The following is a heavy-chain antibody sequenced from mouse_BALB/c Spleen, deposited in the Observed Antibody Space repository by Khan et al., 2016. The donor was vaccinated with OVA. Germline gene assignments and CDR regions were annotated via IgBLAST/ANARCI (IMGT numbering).Heavy chain of an antibody. D-gene: IGHD1-2*01. CDR3: AKWGTANYYAMDY. CDR1: GFSLTSYG. Sequence: QMQLEESGPGLVAPSQSLSMTCTVSGFSLTSYGVNWVRQPPGKGLEWLGVIWGDGSTNYHSTLMSRLSISKDNSQSQVFLKLSSLQTDDTATYYCAKWGTANYYAMDYWGQGTSVTVSS. J-gene: IGHJ4*01. CDR2: IWGDGST. V-gene: IGHV2-3*01.